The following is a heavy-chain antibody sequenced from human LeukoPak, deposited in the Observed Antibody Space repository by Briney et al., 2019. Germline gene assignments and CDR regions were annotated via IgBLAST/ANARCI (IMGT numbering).Heavy chain of an antibody. CDR3: ARHPLLRGGRDSFDY. CDR2: IYYSGST. Sequence: SETLSLTCTVSGGSISSSSYYWGWIRQPPGKGLEWIGSIYYSGSTYYNPSLKSRVTISVDTSKNQFSPKLSSVTAADTAVYYCARHPLLRGGRDSFDYWGQGTLVTVSS. J-gene: IGHJ4*02. D-gene: IGHD2-15*01. V-gene: IGHV4-39*01. CDR1: GGSISSSSYY.